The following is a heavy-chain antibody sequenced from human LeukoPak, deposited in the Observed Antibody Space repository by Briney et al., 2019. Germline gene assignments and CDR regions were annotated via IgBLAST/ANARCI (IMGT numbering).Heavy chain of an antibody. V-gene: IGHV3-15*01. CDR3: TTLHHYDILTGYYSIDY. CDR2: IKSKTDGGTT. CDR1: GFTFSNAW. D-gene: IGHD3-9*01. Sequence: GGSLRLSCAASGFTFSNAWMSWVRQAPGKGLEWVGRIKSKTDGGTTDYAAPVKGRFTISRDDSKNTLYLQMNSLKTEDTAVYYCTTLHHYDILTGYYSIDYWGQGTLVTVSS. J-gene: IGHJ4*02.